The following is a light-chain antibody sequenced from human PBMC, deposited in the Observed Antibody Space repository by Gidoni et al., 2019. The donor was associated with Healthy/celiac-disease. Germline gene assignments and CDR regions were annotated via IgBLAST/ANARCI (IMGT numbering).Light chain of an antibody. CDR3: QQYGSSIT. Sequence: EIVLTQSPGTLSLSPGERATLSCRASQSLSSSYLAWYQQKPGQAPRLLIYGASSRATGIPDRFSGSGSGTDFTLTISRLEPEDFAVYYCQQYGSSITFXQXTRLEIK. J-gene: IGKJ5*01. CDR1: QSLSSSY. V-gene: IGKV3-20*01. CDR2: GAS.